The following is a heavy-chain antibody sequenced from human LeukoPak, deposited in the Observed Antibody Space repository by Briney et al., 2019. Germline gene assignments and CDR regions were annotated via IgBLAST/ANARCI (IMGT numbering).Heavy chain of an antibody. V-gene: IGHV3-7*01. J-gene: IGHJ6*03. D-gene: IGHD3-22*01. CDR2: IKPDGSEK. Sequence: GGSLRLSCAASGFTFSSYWMSWVRQAPGKGLEGVAYIKPDGSEKYYVDSVKGRFTISRDNAKNSLYLQMNSLRAEDTAVYYCARRSYDSSGYYSYYYYYMDVWGKGTTVTVSS. CDR3: ARRSYDSSGYYSYYYYYMDV. CDR1: GFTFSSYW.